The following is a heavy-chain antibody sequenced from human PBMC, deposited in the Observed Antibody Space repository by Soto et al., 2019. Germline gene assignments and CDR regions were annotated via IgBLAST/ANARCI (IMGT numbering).Heavy chain of an antibody. D-gene: IGHD3-22*01. CDR2: INAGNGNT. J-gene: IGHJ5*02. Sequence: ASVKVSCKASGYTFTSYAMHWVRQAPGQRLEWMGWINAGNGNTKYSQKFQGRVTITRDTSASTAYMELSSLRSEDTAVYYCATSRDYYDSSGYYSNWFDPWGQGTLVTVSS. CDR3: ATSRDYYDSSGYYSNWFDP. CDR1: GYTFTSYA. V-gene: IGHV1-3*01.